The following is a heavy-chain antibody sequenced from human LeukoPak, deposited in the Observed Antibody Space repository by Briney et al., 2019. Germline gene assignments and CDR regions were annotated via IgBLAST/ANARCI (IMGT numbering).Heavy chain of an antibody. CDR3: TTENYYGSGSYPNY. Sequence: PGGSLRLSCAASGFTFSNAWMSWVRQAPGKGLEWVGRIKSKTDGGTTDYAAPVKGRFTISRDDSKHTLYLQMNSLKTEDTAVYYCTTENYYGSGSYPNYWGQGTLVTVSS. CDR2: IKSKTDGGTT. J-gene: IGHJ4*02. V-gene: IGHV3-15*01. CDR1: GFTFSNAW. D-gene: IGHD3-10*01.